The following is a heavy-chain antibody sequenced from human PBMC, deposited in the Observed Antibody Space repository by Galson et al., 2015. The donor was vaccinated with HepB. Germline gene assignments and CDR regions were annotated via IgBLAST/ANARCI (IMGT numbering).Heavy chain of an antibody. Sequence: SLRLSCAASGFTFSSYWMHWVRQAPGKGLVWVSRINSDGSSTSYADSVKGRFTISRDNAKNTLYLQMNSLRAGDTAVYYCAREPLGYCSGGSCYSGFDYWGQGTLVTVSS. CDR3: AREPLGYCSGGSCYSGFDY. CDR1: GFTFSSYW. D-gene: IGHD2-15*01. V-gene: IGHV3-74*01. CDR2: INSDGSST. J-gene: IGHJ4*02.